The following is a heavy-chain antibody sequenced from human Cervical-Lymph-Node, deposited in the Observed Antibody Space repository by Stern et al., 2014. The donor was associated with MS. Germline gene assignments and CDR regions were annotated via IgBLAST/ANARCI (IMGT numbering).Heavy chain of an antibody. Sequence: ESGPSLVKPTKTLTLTCTFSWFSLSTTGLCLSWIRQPPGKALEWLALLDWDGDKYYSTALKTRLTISKDTSKNQVVLTMTNMAPLDTATYFCVRAREGYYFDYWGQGIPVTVSS. CDR3: VRAREGYYFDY. D-gene: IGHD2-21*01. J-gene: IGHJ4*02. CDR2: LDWDGDK. V-gene: IGHV2-70*01. CDR1: WFSLSTTGLC.